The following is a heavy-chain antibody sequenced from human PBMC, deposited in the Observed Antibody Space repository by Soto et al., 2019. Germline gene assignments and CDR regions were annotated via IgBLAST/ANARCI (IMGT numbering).Heavy chain of an antibody. CDR1: GASISSYY. CDR2: IYLGGSI. CDR3: ARDHPHSYGFDWFDP. D-gene: IGHD5-18*01. J-gene: IGHJ5*02. V-gene: IGHV4-59*01. Sequence: SETLSLTCSVSGASISSYYYTWIRQTPGKGLEWIGYIYLGGSINYNPSFKSRVTISIDTSKNQVSLNVNSVTAADTAVYYCARDHPHSYGFDWFDPWGQGTLVTVSS.